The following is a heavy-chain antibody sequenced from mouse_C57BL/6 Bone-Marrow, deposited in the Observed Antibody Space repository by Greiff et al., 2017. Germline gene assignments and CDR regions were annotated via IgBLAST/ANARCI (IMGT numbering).Heavy chain of an antibody. J-gene: IGHJ1*03. CDR1: GYTFTSYW. Sequence: QVQLQQPGAELVRPGTSVKLSCKASGYTFTSYWMHWVKQRPGQGLEWIGVIDPSDSYTNYNQKFKGKATLTVDTSSSTAYMQLSSLTSEDSAVYYCARSDYYCSSYDYWYFDVWGTGTTVTVSS. CDR3: ARSDYYCSSYDYWYFDV. D-gene: IGHD1-1*01. V-gene: IGHV1-59*01. CDR2: IDPSDSYT.